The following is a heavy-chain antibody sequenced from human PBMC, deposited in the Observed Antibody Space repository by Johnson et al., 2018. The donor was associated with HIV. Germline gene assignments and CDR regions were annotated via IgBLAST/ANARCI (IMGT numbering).Heavy chain of an antibody. V-gene: IGHV3-20*04. D-gene: IGHD3-10*01. CDR2: IKWKGGST. Sequence: EVQLVESGGGVVRPGGSLRLSCAASGFTFDDYGMSWVRQAPGKGLEWVSAIKWKGGSTDYADSVKGRFTISRDNAKKSLYLQMNSLRAEDTALYYCARATWGRALLWFREHRDHAFDIWGQGTMVTVSS. J-gene: IGHJ3*02. CDR1: GFTFDDYG. CDR3: ARATWGRALLWFREHRDHAFDI.